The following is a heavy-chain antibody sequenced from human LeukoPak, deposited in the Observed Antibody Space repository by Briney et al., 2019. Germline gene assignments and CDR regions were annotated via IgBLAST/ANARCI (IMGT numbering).Heavy chain of an antibody. V-gene: IGHV4-59*01. D-gene: IGHD4-23*01. CDR3: ARNYGGNGIAGH. J-gene: IGHJ4*02. Sequence: PSETLSLTCTVSGGPITYDYRSWIRQSPGKGLEWIGYIYTSGTTNYNPSLESRVTISIDTSKNQFSLRLISVTAADTAVYYCARNYGGNGIAGHWGPGTLVTVSS. CDR1: GGPITYDY. CDR2: IYTSGTT.